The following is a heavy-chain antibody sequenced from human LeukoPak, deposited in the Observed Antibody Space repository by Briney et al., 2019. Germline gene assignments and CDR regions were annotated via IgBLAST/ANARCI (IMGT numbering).Heavy chain of an antibody. CDR1: GGSISSYY. Sequence: SETLSLTCTVSGGSISSYYWSWVRQPPGKGLEWVGYIYTSGSTNYNPSLKSRVTISVDTSTNQFSLKLISVTAADTAVYYCARSTELGYCSSTSCYTLYYFDYWGQGTLVTVSS. J-gene: IGHJ4*02. V-gene: IGHV4-4*09. CDR3: ARSTELGYCSSTSCYTLYYFDY. CDR2: IYTSGST. D-gene: IGHD2-2*02.